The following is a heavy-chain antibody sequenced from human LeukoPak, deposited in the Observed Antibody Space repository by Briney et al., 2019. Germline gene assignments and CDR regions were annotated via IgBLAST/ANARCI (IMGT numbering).Heavy chain of an antibody. D-gene: IGHD3-10*01. CDR1: GYTFTGYY. CDR2: INPNSGGT. J-gene: IGHJ4*02. Sequence: ASVKVSCKASGYTFTGYYMHWVRQAPGQGLEWMGWINPNSGGTNYAQKFQGRVTMTRDTSISTAYMELSRLRSDDTAVYYCARVGRITMVRGFYDYWGQGTLVTVSS. CDR3: ARVGRITMVRGFYDY. V-gene: IGHV1-2*02.